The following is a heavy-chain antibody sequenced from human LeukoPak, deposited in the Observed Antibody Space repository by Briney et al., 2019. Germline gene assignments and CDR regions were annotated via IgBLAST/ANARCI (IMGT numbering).Heavy chain of an antibody. Sequence: GGSLRLSCAASGFTFSSYSLNWVRQAPGKGLEWVSYISSSSTTIYHADSVKGRFTISRDNAKNSLFLQMNSLRAEDTAVYYCASGAYSYGYHAFDIWGQGTMVTVSS. CDR2: ISSSSTTI. V-gene: IGHV3-48*04. CDR1: GFTFSSYS. J-gene: IGHJ3*02. D-gene: IGHD5-18*01. CDR3: ASGAYSYGYHAFDI.